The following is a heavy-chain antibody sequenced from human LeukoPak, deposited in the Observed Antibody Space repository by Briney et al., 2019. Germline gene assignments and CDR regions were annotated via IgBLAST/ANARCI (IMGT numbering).Heavy chain of an antibody. CDR2: ISNDGSRK. Sequence: GGSLRLSCAPSGFTFSRHGMHWVRQAPGKGLEWVAIISNDGSRKYYAHFVEGRFTISRDNSKNTLYLQMDSLRAEDTAVYYCARDRAWNYFDYWGQGTLVTVSS. CDR3: ARDRAWNYFDY. V-gene: IGHV3-30*03. J-gene: IGHJ4*02. CDR1: GFTFSRHG. D-gene: IGHD3-3*01.